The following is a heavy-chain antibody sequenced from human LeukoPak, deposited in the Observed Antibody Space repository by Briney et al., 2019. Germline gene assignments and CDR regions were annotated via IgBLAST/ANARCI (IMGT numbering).Heavy chain of an antibody. Sequence: GGSLRLSCTASGFTFGDYAMTWVRQAPGKGLEWVGFIRSNLYGGTPEYAASVKGRFTISRDDSNSIAYLEMDSLKTDDTAVYCCTRYQTPYYWGQGTLVAVSS. V-gene: IGHV3-49*04. CDR1: GFTFGDYA. CDR2: IRSNLYGGTP. CDR3: TRYQTPYY. J-gene: IGHJ4*02.